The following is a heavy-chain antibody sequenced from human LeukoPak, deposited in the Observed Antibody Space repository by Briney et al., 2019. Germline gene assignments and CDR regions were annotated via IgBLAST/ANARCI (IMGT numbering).Heavy chain of an antibody. V-gene: IGHV3-7*01. CDR2: IKQDGSEK. CDR1: GFTFSSYW. D-gene: IGHD3-22*01. CDR3: ARDRSYDSSGYYQGRYYYGMDV. Sequence: PGGSLRLSCAASGFTFSSYWMSWVRQAPGKGLEWVANIKQDGSEKYYLDSVKGRFTISRDNAKNSLYLQMNSLRAEDTAVYYCARDRSYDSSGYYQGRYYYGMDVWGQGTTVTVSS. J-gene: IGHJ6*02.